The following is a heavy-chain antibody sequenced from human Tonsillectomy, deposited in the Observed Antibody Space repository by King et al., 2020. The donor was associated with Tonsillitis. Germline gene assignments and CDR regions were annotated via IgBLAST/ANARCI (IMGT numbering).Heavy chain of an antibody. CDR3: ARGGDYYDMGY. Sequence: VQLVQSGGGLVKPGGSLRLSCAASGFTFSSFSMNWVRQAPGRGLEWGSSIGIVSSYIYYADPVKGRFTISRDNAKNSLYLQMNSLRAEDTAVYYCARGGDYYDMGYWGQGTLVTVSS. D-gene: IGHD3-22*01. J-gene: IGHJ4*02. CDR2: IGIVSSYI. V-gene: IGHV3-21*01. CDR1: GFTFSSFS.